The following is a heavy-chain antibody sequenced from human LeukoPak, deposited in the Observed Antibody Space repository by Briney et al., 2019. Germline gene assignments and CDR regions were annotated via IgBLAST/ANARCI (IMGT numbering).Heavy chain of an antibody. CDR2: IWYDGSNK. V-gene: IGHV3-33*01. D-gene: IGHD1-20*01. J-gene: IGHJ3*02. Sequence: GGSLRLSCAASGFTFSSYGMHWVRQAPGKGLEWVAVIWYDGSNKYYADSVKGRFTISRDNSKNTLYLQMNSLRAEDTAVYYCARDQGLTGTTRGDAFDIWGQGTMVTVSS. CDR1: GFTFSSYG. CDR3: ARDQGLTGTTRGDAFDI.